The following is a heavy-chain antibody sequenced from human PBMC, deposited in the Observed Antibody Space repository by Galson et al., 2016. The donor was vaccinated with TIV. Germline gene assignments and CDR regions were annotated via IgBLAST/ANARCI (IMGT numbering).Heavy chain of an antibody. CDR2: LNPSGVTT. Sequence: SVKVSCKASGYISTTYYIHWVRQAPGQGLEWMGMLNPSGVTTSYAEKFQDRVTMSMDTSTSTFYMELSSLTSEDTAIYYCSREKYSGFGFWGQGTLVTVSS. V-gene: IGHV1-46*01. D-gene: IGHD5-12*01. J-gene: IGHJ4*02. CDR3: SREKYSGFGF. CDR1: GYISTTYY.